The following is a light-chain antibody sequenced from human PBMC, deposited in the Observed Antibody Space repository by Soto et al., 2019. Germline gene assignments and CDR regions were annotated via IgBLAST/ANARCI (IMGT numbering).Light chain of an antibody. CDR2: HAS. CDR3: QQYNSYS. Sequence: DIQMTQSPSAMSASVGDSVSINCRASQSISNWLAWYQQKPGTAPKVLIYHASNLQSGVPSRFSGSGSGTEFTLTISSLQPDDFATYYCQQYNSYSFGQGTKVDIK. CDR1: QSISNW. J-gene: IGKJ1*01. V-gene: IGKV1-5*01.